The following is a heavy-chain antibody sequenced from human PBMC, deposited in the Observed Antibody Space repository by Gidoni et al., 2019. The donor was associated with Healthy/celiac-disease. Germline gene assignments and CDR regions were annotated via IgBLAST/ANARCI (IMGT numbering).Heavy chain of an antibody. J-gene: IGHJ6*02. V-gene: IGHV3-13*01. Sequence: EVQLVASGGGLVQPGGSLRLPCAASGFPFSSYDLPWVRQATGKGLDGVSAIGTAGNTYYPGSVKGRFTISRENAKNSLYFQMNSLRAGDTAVYYCARELRYCSGGSCYRPTDYYYGMDVWGQGTTVTVSS. CDR2: IGTAGNT. CDR1: GFPFSSYD. D-gene: IGHD2-15*01. CDR3: ARELRYCSGGSCYRPTDYYYGMDV.